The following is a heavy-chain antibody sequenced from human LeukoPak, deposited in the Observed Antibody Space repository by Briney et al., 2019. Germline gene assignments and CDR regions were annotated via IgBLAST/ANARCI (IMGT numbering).Heavy chain of an antibody. Sequence: SETLSLTCTVSGGSISSYYWSWLRQPPGKGLEWLGYIYYSGSTNYNPSLKSRVTISVDSSKNQFSLKLSSVIAADTAVYYCARNGGNSDPSFDYWGQGTLVTVSS. CDR3: ARNGGNSDPSFDY. CDR1: GGSISSYY. V-gene: IGHV4-59*01. J-gene: IGHJ4*02. CDR2: IYYSGST. D-gene: IGHD4-23*01.